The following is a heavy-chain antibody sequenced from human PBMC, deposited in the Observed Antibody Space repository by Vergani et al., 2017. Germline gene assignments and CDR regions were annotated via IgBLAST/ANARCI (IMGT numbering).Heavy chain of an antibody. CDR2: IRYDGSNK. J-gene: IGHJ4*02. CDR3: AKDLVGSNYFDY. V-gene: IGHV3-30*02. Sequence: VQLLESGGGLVQPGGSLRLSCEASGFTFSSYGMHWVRQAPGKGLEWVAFIRYDGSNKYYADSVKGRFTISRDNSKNTLYLQMNSLRAEDTAVYYCAKDLVGSNYFDYWGQGTLVTVSS. CDR1: GFTFSSYG. D-gene: IGHD3-10*01.